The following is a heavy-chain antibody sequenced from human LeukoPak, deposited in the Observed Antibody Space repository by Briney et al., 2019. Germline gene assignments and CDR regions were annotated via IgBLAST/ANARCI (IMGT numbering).Heavy chain of an antibody. V-gene: IGHV4-59*12. CDR1: GGSISSYY. D-gene: IGHD4-23*01. Sequence: SETLSLTCTVSGGSISSYYWSWIRQPPGKGLEWIGYIYHSGSTYYNPSLKSRVTISVDRSKNQFSLKLSSVTAADTAVYYCARSSVVTPDPRHWYFDLWGRGTLVTVSS. CDR3: ARSSVVTPDPRHWYFDL. CDR2: IYHSGST. J-gene: IGHJ2*01.